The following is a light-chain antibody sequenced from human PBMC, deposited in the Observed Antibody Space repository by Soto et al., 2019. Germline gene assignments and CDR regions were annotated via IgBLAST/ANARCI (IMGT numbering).Light chain of an antibody. J-gene: IGLJ2*01. V-gene: IGLV1-40*01. CDR3: QSYDSSLSGVV. Sequence: QSVLTQPPSVSGAPGQRVTISCTGSSSNIGAGYDVHWYQQLPGTAPKLLIYGNSNRPSGVPDRFSGSKSRTSASLAITVLQAEDEADYYCQSYDSSLSGVVFGGGTKLTVL. CDR1: SSNIGAGYD. CDR2: GNS.